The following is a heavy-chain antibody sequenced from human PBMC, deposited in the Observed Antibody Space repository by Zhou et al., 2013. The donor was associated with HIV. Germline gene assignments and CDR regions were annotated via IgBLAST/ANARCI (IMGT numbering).Heavy chain of an antibody. CDR1: GGTFSSYA. CDR3: ARGAVGVAMNYMDV. CDR2: IIPILGIA. J-gene: IGHJ6*03. D-gene: IGHD5-12*01. Sequence: QVQLVQSGAEVKKPGSSVKVSCKASGGTFSSYAISWVRQAPGQGLEWMGRIIPILGIANYAQKFQGRVTITADKSTSTDYMELSSLRSEDTAVYYCARGAVGVAMNYMDVWGKGTTVIVSS. V-gene: IGHV1-69*04.